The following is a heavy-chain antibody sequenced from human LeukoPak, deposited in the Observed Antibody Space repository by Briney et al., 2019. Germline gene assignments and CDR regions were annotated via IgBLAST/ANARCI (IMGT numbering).Heavy chain of an antibody. J-gene: IGHJ5*02. D-gene: IGHD3-16*01. V-gene: IGHV4-34*01. CDR1: GGSFSGYY. CDR2: INHSGST. CDR3: ARGPYEQRGDNWFDP. Sequence: SETLSLTCAVYGGSFSGYYWSWIRQPPGKGLEWIGEINHSGSTNYNPSLKSRVTISVDTSKNQFSLKLSSVTAADTAVYYRARGPYEQRGDNWFDPWGQGTLVTVSS.